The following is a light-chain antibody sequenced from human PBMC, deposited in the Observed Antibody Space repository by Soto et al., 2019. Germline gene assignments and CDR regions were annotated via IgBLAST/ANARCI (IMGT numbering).Light chain of an antibody. CDR1: QSISSS. Sequence: DIQMTQSPSSLSASVGDRVTITCRASQSISSSLNWYRQRPGKAPQLLIYDASTLQSGVPSRFSGSGSVTDFTLTISSLQPEDFAAYHCQQSYSTPRTFGQGTTVEMK. V-gene: IGKV1-39*01. CDR3: QQSYSTPRT. CDR2: DAS. J-gene: IGKJ1*01.